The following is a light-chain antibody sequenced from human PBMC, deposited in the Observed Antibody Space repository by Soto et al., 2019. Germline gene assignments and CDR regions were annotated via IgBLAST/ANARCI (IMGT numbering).Light chain of an antibody. CDR1: SSDIGAYNF. CDR2: EVN. CDR3: FSYTTCTPYV. Sequence: QSALTQPASVSGSPGQSITFSCSGTSSDIGAYNFVSWYQQHPGKAPKLMIFEVNNRPSGVSNRFSGSKSGSTASLTISDLQPEDEAEYYSFSYTTCTPYVFGSGTKVTVL. V-gene: IGLV2-14*01. J-gene: IGLJ1*01.